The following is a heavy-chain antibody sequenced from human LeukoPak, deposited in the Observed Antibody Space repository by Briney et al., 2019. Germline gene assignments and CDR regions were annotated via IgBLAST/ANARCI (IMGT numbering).Heavy chain of an antibody. CDR2: INPSGGST. Sequence: ASVKVSCTSSGYTFTSYYMHWVRQAPGQGLGWMGIINPSGGSTSYAQKFQGRVTMTRDTSTSTVYMELSSLRSEDTAVYYCARDPADYDFWSGYWGTNWFDPWGQGTLVTVSS. D-gene: IGHD3-3*01. CDR3: ARDPADYDFWSGYWGTNWFDP. J-gene: IGHJ5*02. CDR1: GYTFTSYY. V-gene: IGHV1-46*01.